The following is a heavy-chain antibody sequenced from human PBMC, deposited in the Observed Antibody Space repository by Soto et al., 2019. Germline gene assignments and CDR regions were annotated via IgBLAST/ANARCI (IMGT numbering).Heavy chain of an antibody. CDR2: ISAYNGNT. CDR1: GYTFTSYG. CDR3: ARDQFDSYGPKGGLDY. V-gene: IGHV1-18*01. D-gene: IGHD5-18*01. Sequence: QVQLVQSGAEVKKPGASVKVSCKASGYTFTSYGISWVRQAPGQGLEWMGWISAYNGNTNYAQKLQGSVTMPTDTARRTAYMELRSLRSDDTAVYYCARDQFDSYGPKGGLDYWGQGTLVTVSS. J-gene: IGHJ4*02.